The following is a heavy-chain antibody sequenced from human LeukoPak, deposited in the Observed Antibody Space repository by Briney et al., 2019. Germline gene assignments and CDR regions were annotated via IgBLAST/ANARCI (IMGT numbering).Heavy chain of an antibody. Sequence: GGPLRLSCAASGFTLSDYHMNWVRQAPGKGLQWLSSITTISHYIYYAGAVRGRFTISRDNAKNSLYLQMNSLRGEDTAVYYCARSGGPGTYHQLRYNWFDPWGQGTLVTVSS. CDR2: ITTISHYI. D-gene: IGHD3-10*01. J-gene: IGHJ5*02. CDR3: ARSGGPGTYHQLRYNWFDP. CDR1: GFTLSDYH. V-gene: IGHV3-21*01.